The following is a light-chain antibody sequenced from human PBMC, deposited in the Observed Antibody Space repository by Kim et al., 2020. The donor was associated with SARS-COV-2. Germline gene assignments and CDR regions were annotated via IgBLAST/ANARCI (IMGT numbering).Light chain of an antibody. CDR1: QGINNY. J-gene: IGKJ2*01. Sequence: DIQMTQSPSSLSASVGDRITMTCRASQGINNYVAWFQQRPGKAPTSLIYGASNLQSGVPSKFSGSGFGTDFTLTITNLQPEDFATYYCQQHNGYPYTFGQGTKLEI. CDR3: QQHNGYPYT. V-gene: IGKV1-16*02. CDR2: GAS.